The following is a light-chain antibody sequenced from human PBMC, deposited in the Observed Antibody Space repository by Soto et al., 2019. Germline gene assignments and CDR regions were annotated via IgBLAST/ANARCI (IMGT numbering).Light chain of an antibody. CDR3: AAWDDSLMGV. J-gene: IGLJ3*02. V-gene: IGLV1-44*01. CDR2: TNN. Sequence: QPVLTQPPSVSGTPGQRVTISCSGSSSNIGSTTVNWYQQLPGTAPKLLIYTNNQRPSGVPDRFSGSKSGTSASLAISGLQSEDEADYYCAAWDDSLMGVFGGGTKLTVL. CDR1: SSNIGSTT.